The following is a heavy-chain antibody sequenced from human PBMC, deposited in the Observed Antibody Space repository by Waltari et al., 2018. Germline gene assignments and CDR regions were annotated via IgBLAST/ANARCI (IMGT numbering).Heavy chain of an antibody. J-gene: IGHJ3*02. CDR3: ARDEGLYGSGSYGVAFDI. V-gene: IGHV4-38-2*02. CDR2: IYTSGST. CDR1: GYSISSGYY. D-gene: IGHD3-10*01. Sequence: QVQLQESGPGLVKPSETLSLTCAVSGYSISSGYYWGWIRQPPGKGLEWIGRIYTSGSTNYNPSLKSRVTISVDTSKNQFSLKLSSVTAADTAVYYCARDEGLYGSGSYGVAFDIWGQGTMVTVSS.